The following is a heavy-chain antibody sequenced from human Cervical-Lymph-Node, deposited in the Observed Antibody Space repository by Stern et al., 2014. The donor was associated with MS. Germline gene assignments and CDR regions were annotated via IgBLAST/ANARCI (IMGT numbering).Heavy chain of an antibody. CDR3: ARDYGDYAFDY. Sequence: VPLLQSGAEVKKPGGSLTISCKGSGYSFNANWIACVRLMPGKGLELMGNINPGDSDTRYSPSCQGQVTISADKSISTACLQWSSLKASDTAMYYCARDYGDYAFDYWGQGTLVTVPS. CDR1: GYSFNANW. V-gene: IGHV5-51*01. CDR2: INPGDSDT. J-gene: IGHJ4*02. D-gene: IGHD4-17*01.